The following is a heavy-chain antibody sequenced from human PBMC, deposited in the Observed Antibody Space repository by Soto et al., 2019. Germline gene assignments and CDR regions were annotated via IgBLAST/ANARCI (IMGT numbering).Heavy chain of an antibody. J-gene: IGHJ4*02. Sequence: SVKVSCKASGGTFSSYAISWVRQAPGQGLEWMGGIIPIFGTANYAQKSQGRVTITADESTSTAYMELSSLRSEDTAVYYCARDRRDGYNYYFDYWGQGTLVTVSS. CDR1: GGTFSSYA. V-gene: IGHV1-69*13. CDR3: ARDRRDGYNYYFDY. CDR2: IIPIFGTA. D-gene: IGHD5-12*01.